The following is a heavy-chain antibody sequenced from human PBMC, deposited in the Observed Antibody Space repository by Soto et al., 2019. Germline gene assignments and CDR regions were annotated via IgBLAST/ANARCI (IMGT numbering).Heavy chain of an antibody. V-gene: IGHV3-30-3*01. J-gene: IGHJ4*02. CDR1: GFTFSSYA. CDR2: ISYDGSNK. Sequence: QVQLVESGGGVVQPGRSLRLSCAASGFTFSSYAMHWVRQAPGKGLEWVAVISYDGSNKYYADSVKGRFTISRDNSKNTLYLQMHSLRAEDTAVYYCARVFSGGYFDISGSAFFYYRGQGTLVTVSS. CDR3: ARVFSGGYFDISGSAFFYY. D-gene: IGHD3-22*01.